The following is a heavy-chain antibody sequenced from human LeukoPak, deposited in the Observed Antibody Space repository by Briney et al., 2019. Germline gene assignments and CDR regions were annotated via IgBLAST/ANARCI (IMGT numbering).Heavy chain of an antibody. V-gene: IGHV3-43*02. CDR1: GFTFSSYA. CDR2: ISGDGGST. CDR3: ARSPYGMDV. Sequence: TRGSPRLSCAASGFTFSSYATSWVRQAPGKGLEWVSSISGDGGSTYYADSVKGRFTISRDNSKNSLYLQMNSLRTEDTALYYCARSPYGMDVWGEGTLVTVSS. J-gene: IGHJ6*04.